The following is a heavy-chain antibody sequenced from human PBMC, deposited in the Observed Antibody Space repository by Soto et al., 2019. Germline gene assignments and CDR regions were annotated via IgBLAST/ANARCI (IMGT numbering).Heavy chain of an antibody. V-gene: IGHV3-33*01. CDR1: GFTFYSSG. CDR3: ARTDSSGCTGAEYLPRDYDIEF. J-gene: IGHJ6*02. D-gene: IGHD1-26*01. CDR2: ILYDGINK. Sequence: PGGSPRLSCAASGFTFYSSGIHWVRQVPCKGLAWVAVILYDGINKYYADSVKGRFTISSDKSQKTRYLQIKSRGAHNRTLYFGARTDSSGCTGAEYLPRDYDIEFWGQGTTVTVSS.